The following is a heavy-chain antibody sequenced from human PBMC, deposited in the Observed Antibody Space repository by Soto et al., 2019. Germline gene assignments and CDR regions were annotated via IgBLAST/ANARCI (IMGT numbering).Heavy chain of an antibody. D-gene: IGHD3-10*01. CDR2: FDPEGGET. CDR3: ATPTPLRGAMITHINFDF. CDR1: GHPLTELS. V-gene: IGHV1-24*01. Sequence: GSVKVSFKICGHPLTELSIHLVRQAPGKGLEWMGGFDPEGGETIYAQKCHGRVTVTEDTVTGTAYMELRGLKSDDTAGYYCATPTPLRGAMITHINFDFWGQGTTVTVSS. J-gene: IGHJ4*02.